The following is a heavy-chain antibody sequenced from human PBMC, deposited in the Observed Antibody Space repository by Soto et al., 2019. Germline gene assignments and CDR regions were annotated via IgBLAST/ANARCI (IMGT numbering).Heavy chain of an antibody. J-gene: IGHJ4*02. V-gene: IGHV4-31*03. Sequence: SETLSLTCTVSGGSISSGGYYWSWIRQHPGKGLEWIGYIYYGGSTYYNPSLKSRVTISVDTSKNQFSLKLSSVTAADTAVYYCAGQRVLRFLEWLYPFDYWGQGTLVTVSS. D-gene: IGHD3-3*01. CDR2: IYYGGST. CDR1: GGSISSGGYY. CDR3: AGQRVLRFLEWLYPFDY.